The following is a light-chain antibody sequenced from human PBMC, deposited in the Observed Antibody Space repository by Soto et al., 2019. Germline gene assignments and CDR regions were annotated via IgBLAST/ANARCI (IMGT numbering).Light chain of an antibody. Sequence: EIVLTQSPGTLSLSPGERATLSCRASQSVDSNYLAWYQQKPGQAPRIIIFGASGRATGIPHRFSGSGAETDFTLTTSRLQPADFALYYCQQHDSSAPITFGQGTKVDIK. CDR2: GAS. V-gene: IGKV3-20*01. CDR1: QSVDSNY. J-gene: IGKJ3*01. CDR3: QQHDSSAPIT.